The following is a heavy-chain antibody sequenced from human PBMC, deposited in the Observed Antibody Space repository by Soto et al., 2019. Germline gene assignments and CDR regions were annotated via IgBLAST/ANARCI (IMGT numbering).Heavy chain of an antibody. V-gene: IGHV3-66*01. D-gene: IGHD6-6*01. CDR2: IYSGGST. J-gene: IGHJ4*02. CDR3: ARDPGAYSGGYDSSSSSTHDY. Sequence: GGSLRLSCAASGFTVSNNYMSWVRQAPGKGLEWVSVIYSGGSTYYADSVKGRFTISRDNSKNTLYLQMNSLRAEDTAVYYCARDPGAYSGGYDSSSSSTHDYWGQGTLVTVSS. CDR1: GFTVSNNY.